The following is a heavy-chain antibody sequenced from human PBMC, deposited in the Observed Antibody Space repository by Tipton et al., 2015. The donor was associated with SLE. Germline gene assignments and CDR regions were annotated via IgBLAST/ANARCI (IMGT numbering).Heavy chain of an antibody. CDR2: ISWNSGSI. CDR1: GFTFDDYA. CDR3: AREAPWLIAVEPPAPRGIDV. Sequence: RSLRLSCAASGFTFDDYALHWVRQAPGKGLEWVSGISWNSGSIGYADSVKGRFTISRDNSKNTLFLQMNSLRPEDTAVYYCAREAPWLIAVEPPAPRGIDVWGQGTTVTVSS. D-gene: IGHD1-14*01. V-gene: IGHV3-9*01. J-gene: IGHJ6*01.